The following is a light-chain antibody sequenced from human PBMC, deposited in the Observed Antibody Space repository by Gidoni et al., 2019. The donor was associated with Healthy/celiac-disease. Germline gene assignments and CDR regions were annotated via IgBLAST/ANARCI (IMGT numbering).Light chain of an antibody. Sequence: IVLTQSPATLSLSPGERATLSCRASQSVSSYLAWYQQKPGQAPRLLIYDASNRATGIPARLSGSGSGTDFTLTISSLEPEDLAVYYCQQRSNWPPWTFGQGTKVEIK. CDR1: QSVSSY. J-gene: IGKJ1*01. V-gene: IGKV3-11*01. CDR3: QQRSNWPPWT. CDR2: DAS.